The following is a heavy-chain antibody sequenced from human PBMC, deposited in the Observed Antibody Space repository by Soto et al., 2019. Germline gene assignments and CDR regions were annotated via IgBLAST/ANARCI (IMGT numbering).Heavy chain of an antibody. CDR2: INPKGGGT. J-gene: IGHJ6*02. CDR3: ARGDSTDCAKGVCSLLENHDMDV. Sequence: GASVKVSCKASGYSFTDYHIHWVRQAPVQGLEWLGGINPKGGGTSTAQKFQGWVTMTTDTSISTASMELTRLTSDDTAIYYCARGDSTDCAKGVCSLLENHDMDVWGRGTTVTVSS. D-gene: IGHD2-8*01. V-gene: IGHV1-2*04. CDR1: GYSFTDYH.